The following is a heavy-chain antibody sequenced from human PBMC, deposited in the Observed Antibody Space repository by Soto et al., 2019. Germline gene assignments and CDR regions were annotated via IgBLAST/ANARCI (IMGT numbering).Heavy chain of an antibody. J-gene: IGHJ5*02. V-gene: IGHV1-2*04. CDR3: ARDPCSGGSCYSAWFDP. Sequence: ASVKVSCKASGYTFTGYYMHWVRQAPGQGLEWMGWINPNSGGTNYAQKFQGWVTMTRDTSISTAYMELSRLRSDDTAVYYCARDPCSGGSCYSAWFDPWGQGTLVTVSS. CDR1: GYTFTGYY. D-gene: IGHD2-15*01. CDR2: INPNSGGT.